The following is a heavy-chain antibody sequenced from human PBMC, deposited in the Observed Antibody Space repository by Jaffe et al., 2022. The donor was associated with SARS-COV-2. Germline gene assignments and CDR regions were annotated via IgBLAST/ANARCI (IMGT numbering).Heavy chain of an antibody. CDR3: ARHGDFWSGYLRGPYYYYGMDV. D-gene: IGHD3-3*01. CDR2: IYYSGST. V-gene: IGHV4-39*01. J-gene: IGHJ6*02. CDR1: GGSISSSSYY. Sequence: QLQLQESGPGLVKPSETLSLTCTVSGGSISSSSYYWGWIRQPPGKGLEWIGSIYYSGSTYYNPSLKSRVTISVDTSKNQFSLKLSSVTAADTAVYYCARHGDFWSGYLRGPYYYYGMDVWGQGTTVTVSS.